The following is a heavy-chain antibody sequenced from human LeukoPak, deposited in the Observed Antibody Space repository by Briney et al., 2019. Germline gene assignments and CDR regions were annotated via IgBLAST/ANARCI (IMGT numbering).Heavy chain of an antibody. D-gene: IGHD1-7*01. Sequence: ASVKVSCKASGYSFTGNYIHWARQAPGQGLEWMGRINPNSGGTNYAQKFQGRVTMTRDTSVNTAYMELNGLNSDDTAVYYCARGARITGTNWVRLDYFDYWGQGTLVTVSS. V-gene: IGHV1-2*06. CDR1: GYSFTGNY. J-gene: IGHJ4*02. CDR2: INPNSGGT. CDR3: ARGARITGTNWVRLDYFDY.